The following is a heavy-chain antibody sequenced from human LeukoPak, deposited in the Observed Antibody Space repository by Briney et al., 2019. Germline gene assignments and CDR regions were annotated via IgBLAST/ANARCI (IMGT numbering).Heavy chain of an antibody. CDR1: GYTFTTYG. Sequence: ASVEVSCKASGYTFTTYGISWVRQAPGQGLEWMGWISAYNGNTNYAQKLQGRVTMTTDTSTSTAYMELRSLRSEDTGVYYCARGWLAETTVVTPYNYWGQGTLVTVSS. CDR3: ARGWLAETTVVTPYNY. J-gene: IGHJ4*02. V-gene: IGHV1-18*01. D-gene: IGHD4-23*01. CDR2: ISAYNGNT.